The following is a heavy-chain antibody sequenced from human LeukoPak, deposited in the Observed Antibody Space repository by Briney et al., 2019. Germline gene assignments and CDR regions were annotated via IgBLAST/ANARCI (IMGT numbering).Heavy chain of an antibody. V-gene: IGHV3-48*02. CDR3: ARGDYYDSSGYYTN. CDR2: TSSSSSTI. CDR1: GFAFSSYS. D-gene: IGHD3-22*01. J-gene: IGHJ4*02. Sequence: GGSLRLSCAASGFAFSSYSMNWVRQAPGKGLEWVSYTSSSSSTIYYADSVKGRFTISRDNAKNSLYLQMNSLRDEDTAVYYCARGDYYDSSGYYTNWGQGTLVTVSS.